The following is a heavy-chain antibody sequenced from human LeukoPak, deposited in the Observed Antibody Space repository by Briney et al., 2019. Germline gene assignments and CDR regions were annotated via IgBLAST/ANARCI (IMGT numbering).Heavy chain of an antibody. CDR1: GGSISSSSYY. CDR3: AREFMVRGIFITIFRLGWFDP. J-gene: IGHJ5*02. D-gene: IGHD3-10*01. V-gene: IGHV4-39*07. CDR2: IYYSGST. Sequence: PSETLSLTCTVSGGSISSSSYYWGWIRQPPGKGLEWIGSIYYSGSTYYNPSLKSRVTISVDTSKNQFSLKLSSVTAADTAVYYCAREFMVRGIFITIFRLGWFDPWGQGTLVTVSS.